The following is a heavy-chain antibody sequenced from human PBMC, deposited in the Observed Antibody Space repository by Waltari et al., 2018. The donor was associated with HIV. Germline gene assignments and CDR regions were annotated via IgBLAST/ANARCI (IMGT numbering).Heavy chain of an antibody. D-gene: IGHD4-17*01. CDR2: IKVDGSEK. V-gene: IGHV3-7*01. CDR3: ARLATVTPSTFDY. Sequence: VQLVESGGGLVQPGGSLRLSCAASGFTFNNYWMSWVRQAPGTGLELVAYIKVDGSEKYYVDSVKGRFTISRDNAKNSLYLQVNILRAEDTAVYYCARLATVTPSTFDYWGQGTLVTVSS. J-gene: IGHJ4*02. CDR1: GFTFNNYW.